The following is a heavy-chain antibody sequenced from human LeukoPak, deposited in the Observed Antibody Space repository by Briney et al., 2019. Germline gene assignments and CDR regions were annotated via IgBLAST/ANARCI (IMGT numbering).Heavy chain of an antibody. CDR3: ARSASVPGGFYFDY. V-gene: IGHV3-48*03. Sequence: GGSLRLSCAASGFTFSSYEMNWVRQAPGKGLEWVSYISSSGSTIYYADSVKGRFTISRDNAKNSLYLQMNSLRAEDTALYYCARSASVPGGFYFDYWGQGTLVTVSS. J-gene: IGHJ4*02. CDR1: GFTFSSYE. D-gene: IGHD3-10*01. CDR2: ISSSGSTI.